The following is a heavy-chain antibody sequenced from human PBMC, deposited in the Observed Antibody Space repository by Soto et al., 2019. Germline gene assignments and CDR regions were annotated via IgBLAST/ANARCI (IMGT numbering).Heavy chain of an antibody. CDR2: LSPIFGAA. V-gene: IGHV1-69*01. CDR1: GGTFTNYV. CDR3: ARGRASPNFDP. Sequence: QVQLVQSGAEVRKPGSSVKVSCKISGGTFTNYVISWLRQAPGQGLEWMGGLSPIFGAANLAQKFQGRVTITADESTSTVNMELSSLTSEDTAVYYCARGRASPNFDPWGQGTLVTVSS. J-gene: IGHJ5*02.